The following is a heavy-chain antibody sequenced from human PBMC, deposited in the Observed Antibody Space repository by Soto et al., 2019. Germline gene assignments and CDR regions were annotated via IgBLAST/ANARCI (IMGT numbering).Heavy chain of an antibody. CDR3: ARRYGASFDY. Sequence: NPSETLSLTCTVSGGSISSYYWSWIRQPPGKGLEWIGYIYYSGSTNYNPSLKSRVTISVDTSKNQFSLELSSVTAADTAVYYCARRYGASFDYWGQGTLVTVSS. J-gene: IGHJ4*02. V-gene: IGHV4-59*01. D-gene: IGHD4-17*01. CDR1: GGSISSYY. CDR2: IYYSGST.